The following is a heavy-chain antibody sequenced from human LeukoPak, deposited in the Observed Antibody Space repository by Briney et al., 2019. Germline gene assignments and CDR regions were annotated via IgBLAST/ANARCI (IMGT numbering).Heavy chain of an antibody. CDR1: GGTFSSYT. Sequence: GSSVKVSCKAPGGTFSSYTISWVRQAPGQGLEGMGRIIPILGIANYAQKFQGRVTITADKSTSTAYMELSSLRSEDTAVYYCARDKEGFYDFWSGSNAFDIWGQGTMVTVSS. V-gene: IGHV1-69*04. CDR3: ARDKEGFYDFWSGSNAFDI. CDR2: IIPILGIA. D-gene: IGHD3-3*01. J-gene: IGHJ3*02.